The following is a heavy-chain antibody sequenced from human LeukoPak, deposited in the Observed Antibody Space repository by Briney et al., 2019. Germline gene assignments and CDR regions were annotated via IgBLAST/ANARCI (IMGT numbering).Heavy chain of an antibody. CDR1: GYTFTGYY. Sequence: VASVKVSCKASGYTFTGYYMHWVRQAPGQGLEWMGWINPNSGGTNYAQKFQGRVTMTRDTSISTAYMELSRLRSDDTAVYYCARVTKRITIFGVVPYYFDYWGQGTLVTVSS. CDR2: INPNSGGT. D-gene: IGHD3-3*01. CDR3: ARVTKRITIFGVVPYYFDY. V-gene: IGHV1-2*02. J-gene: IGHJ4*02.